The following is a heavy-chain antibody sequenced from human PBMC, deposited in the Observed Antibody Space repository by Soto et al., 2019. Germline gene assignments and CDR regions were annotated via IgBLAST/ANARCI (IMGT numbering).Heavy chain of an antibody. Sequence: QVQLVQSGAEVKKPGASVKVSCKASGYTFTSYYMHWVRQAPGQGLEWMGIINPSGGSTSYAQKFQGRVTMTRDTSTSTVYMELSSLRSEDTAVYYCARSIIAAAGDYYYYGMDVWGQGTTVTVSS. V-gene: IGHV1-46*01. CDR3: ARSIIAAAGDYYYYGMDV. D-gene: IGHD6-13*01. CDR2: INPSGGST. CDR1: GYTFTSYY. J-gene: IGHJ6*02.